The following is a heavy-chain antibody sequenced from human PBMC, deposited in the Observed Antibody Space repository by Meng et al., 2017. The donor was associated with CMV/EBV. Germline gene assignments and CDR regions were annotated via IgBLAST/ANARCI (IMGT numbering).Heavy chain of an antibody. CDR1: GFTVSSNY. CDR2: IYSGGST. CDR3: ARDVSSSWYVEYFQH. D-gene: IGHD6-13*01. J-gene: IGHJ1*01. Sequence: GESLKISCAASGFTVSSNYMSWVRQAPGKGLEWVSVIYSGGSTYYADSVKGRFTISRDNAKNSLYLQMNSLRAEDMAVYYCARDVSSSWYVEYFQHWGQGTLVTVSS. V-gene: IGHV3-53*01.